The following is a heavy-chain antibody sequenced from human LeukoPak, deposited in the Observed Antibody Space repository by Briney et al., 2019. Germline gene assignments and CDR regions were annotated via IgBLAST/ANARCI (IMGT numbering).Heavy chain of an antibody. CDR1: GYSISTGYY. J-gene: IGHJ4*02. CDR2: FYHGGST. V-gene: IGHV4-38-2*02. D-gene: IGHD4-17*01. CDR3: ARVSSYYGDYPYYFDY. Sequence: PSETLSLTCTVSGYSISTGYYWDWIRQPPGKGLEWIGTFYHGGSTYYNPSLKSRVTISVDTSKNQFSLNLTSVTAADTAVYYCARVSSYYGDYPYYFDYWGQGTLVTVSS.